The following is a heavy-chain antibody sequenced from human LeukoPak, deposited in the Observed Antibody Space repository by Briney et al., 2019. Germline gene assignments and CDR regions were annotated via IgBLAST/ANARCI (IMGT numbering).Heavy chain of an antibody. CDR2: ISRSGSTI. CDR3: AKSTVTNYFDY. Sequence: PGGSLRLSCAASGFTFSSYEMNWARQAPGKGLEWISYISRSGSTINYADSVKGRFTISRDDAKHSLYLQMNSLRAEDTAVYYCAKSTVTNYFDYWGQGSLVTVSS. J-gene: IGHJ4*02. V-gene: IGHV3-48*03. CDR1: GFTFSSYE. D-gene: IGHD4-17*01.